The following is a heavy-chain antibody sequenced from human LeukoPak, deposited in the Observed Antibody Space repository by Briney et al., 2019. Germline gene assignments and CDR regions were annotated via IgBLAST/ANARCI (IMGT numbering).Heavy chain of an antibody. V-gene: IGHV5-51*01. D-gene: IGHD4-23*01. Sequence: GESLKISCKVSGYTFTSYWIGWVRQMPGKGLEWMGIIYPGDSDTRYSPSFQGQVTISADKSISTAYLQWSSLKASDTAMYYCARGVYYGGNSLDYWGQGTLVTVSS. CDR3: ARGVYYGGNSLDY. J-gene: IGHJ4*02. CDR2: IYPGDSDT. CDR1: GYTFTSYW.